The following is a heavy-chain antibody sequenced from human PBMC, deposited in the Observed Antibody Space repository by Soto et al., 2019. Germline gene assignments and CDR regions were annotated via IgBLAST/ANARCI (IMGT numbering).Heavy chain of an antibody. CDR1: GLSLSTTGVG. V-gene: IGHV2-5*02. Sequence: QITLKESGPTLVKPTQTLTLTCTFSGLSLSTTGVGVGWIRQPPGKSLEWLALIYWDDDKRYSPSLKSRLTVTEDTSKNKVALTMTNIDPVDTATYYCVQSRCGGDCLQSYSSHSYYGLDVWGQGHTVTVSS. D-gene: IGHD2-21*02. CDR3: VQSRCGGDCLQSYSSHSYYGLDV. CDR2: IYWDDDK. J-gene: IGHJ6*02.